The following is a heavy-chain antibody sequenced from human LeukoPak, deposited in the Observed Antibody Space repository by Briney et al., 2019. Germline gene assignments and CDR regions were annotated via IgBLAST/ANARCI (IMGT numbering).Heavy chain of an antibody. D-gene: IGHD3-10*01. CDR3: ARSEGSGSYFDS. CDR1: GGSISSSGYY. Sequence: SETLSLTCTVSGGSISSSGYYWGWIRQPPGKGLGWIGYISYSGSTNYNPSLKSRVTISVDTSKNQFSLKLSSVTAADTAVYYCARSEGSGSYFDSWGQGTLVTVSS. CDR2: ISYSGST. V-gene: IGHV4-61*05. J-gene: IGHJ4*02.